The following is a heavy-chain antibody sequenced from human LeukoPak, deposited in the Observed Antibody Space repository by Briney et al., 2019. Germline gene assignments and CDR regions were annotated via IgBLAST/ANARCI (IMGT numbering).Heavy chain of an antibody. CDR1: GGAFGCYA. J-gene: IGHJ4*02. CDR3: ARFRLGYCSSTSCPMDY. D-gene: IGHD2-2*01. CDR2: IIPIFGTA. V-gene: IGHV1-69*13. Sequence: SVTVSCKASGGAFGCYAISWVRHAPGQGLEWMGGIIPIFGTANYAQKFQGKVTITADESRTTAYMELSSLRSEDTAVYYCARFRLGYCSSTSCPMDYWGQGTLVTVSS.